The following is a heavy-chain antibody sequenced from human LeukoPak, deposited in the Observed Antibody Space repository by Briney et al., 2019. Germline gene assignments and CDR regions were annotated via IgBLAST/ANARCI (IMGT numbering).Heavy chain of an antibody. CDR1: GGTFSSYA. J-gene: IGHJ6*03. Sequence: GASVKVSCKASGGTFSSYAISWVRQAPGQGLEWMGGIIPIFGTANYAQKFQGRVTITTDESTSTAYMELSSLRSEDTAVYYCARGPHYYDSSGYYLNYYYMDVWGKGTTVTVSS. V-gene: IGHV1-69*05. CDR2: IIPIFGTA. D-gene: IGHD3-22*01. CDR3: ARGPHYYDSSGYYLNYYYMDV.